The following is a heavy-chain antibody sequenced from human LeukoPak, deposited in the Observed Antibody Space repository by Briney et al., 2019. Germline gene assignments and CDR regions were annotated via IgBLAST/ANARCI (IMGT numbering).Heavy chain of an antibody. CDR2: ISDSGGST. V-gene: IGHV3-23*01. CDR1: GFTFGSYA. J-gene: IGHJ4*02. Sequence: PGGSLRLSCAASGFTFGSYAMSCVRQAPGKGLEWVSGISDSGGSTYYADSVKGRFTISRDNSKNTLYLQMNSLGAEDTAVYYCAKADSGSHCFDYWGQGTLVTVSS. D-gene: IGHD1-26*01. CDR3: AKADSGSHCFDY.